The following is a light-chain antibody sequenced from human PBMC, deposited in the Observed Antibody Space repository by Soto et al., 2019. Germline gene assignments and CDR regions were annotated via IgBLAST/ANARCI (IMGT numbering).Light chain of an antibody. Sequence: EVVMRQSPATLSVSPGEGATLSCRASQGIGDTLAWYQHKPGQTPRLLIYDTSTRATGVPTRFSGSGSGTDFTLTISSLQPEDFATYYCQQSYSTPISFGQGTRLEIK. CDR1: QGIGDT. V-gene: IGKV3-15*01. CDR2: DTS. J-gene: IGKJ5*01. CDR3: QQSYSTPIS.